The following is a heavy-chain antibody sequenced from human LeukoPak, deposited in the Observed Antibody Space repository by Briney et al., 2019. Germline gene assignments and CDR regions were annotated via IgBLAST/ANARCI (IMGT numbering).Heavy chain of an antibody. CDR3: ARESHPGPVVVTAILGFDDAFDI. V-gene: IGHV1-18*01. D-gene: IGHD2-21*02. J-gene: IGHJ3*02. CDR2: ISVYNGNT. Sequence: ASVKVSCKASGYTFSSYGISWVRQAPGHGLEWMGWISVYNGNTNYAQMLQGRVTMTTDTSTSTAYMELRSLRTDDTAVYYCARESHPGPVVVTAILGFDDAFDIWGQGTMVTVSS. CDR1: GYTFSSYG.